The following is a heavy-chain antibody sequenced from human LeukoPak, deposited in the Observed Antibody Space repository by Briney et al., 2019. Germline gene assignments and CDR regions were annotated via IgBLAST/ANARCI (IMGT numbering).Heavy chain of an antibody. J-gene: IGHJ4*02. CDR2: IYHSGST. CDR3: ARGVGGCSSTSCARDT. Sequence: SETLSLTCTVSGVSISSAGYYWSWIRQHPGKGLEWIGYIYHSGSTYYNPSLKSRVTISVDRSKNQFSLKLSSVTAADTAVYYCARGVGGCSSTSCARDTWGQGTLVTVSS. D-gene: IGHD2-2*01. V-gene: IGHV4-30-2*01. CDR1: GVSISSAGYY.